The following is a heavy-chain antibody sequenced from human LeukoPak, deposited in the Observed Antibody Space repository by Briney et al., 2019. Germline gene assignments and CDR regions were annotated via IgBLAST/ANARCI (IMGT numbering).Heavy chain of an antibody. V-gene: IGHV3-30*02. CDR2: IRYDGSNK. D-gene: IGHD6-13*01. CDR3: AKAYSTSWYHLAGS. J-gene: IGHJ5*02. Sequence: GGSLRLSCAASGFTFSSYGMHWVRQAPGKGLEWVAFIRYDGSNKYYADSVKGRFTISRDNSKNTLYLQMNSLRAEDTAVYYCAKAYSTSWYHLAGSWGQGTLVTVSS. CDR1: GFTFSSYG.